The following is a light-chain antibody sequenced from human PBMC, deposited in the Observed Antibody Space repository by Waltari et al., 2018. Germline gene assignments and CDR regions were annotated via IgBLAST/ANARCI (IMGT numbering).Light chain of an antibody. J-gene: IGKJ1*01. CDR2: DAS. CDR1: QTIPRW. Sequence: DILLTQSPSPLSASVGDSVTIPCRASQTIPRWLACYQPKPGKAPNLLIFDASSLANGVPSRFSGSGSGTEFTLSISSLQPDDFATYYCQQYNSYSPWTFGPGTKVEIK. V-gene: IGKV1-5*01. CDR3: QQYNSYSPWT.